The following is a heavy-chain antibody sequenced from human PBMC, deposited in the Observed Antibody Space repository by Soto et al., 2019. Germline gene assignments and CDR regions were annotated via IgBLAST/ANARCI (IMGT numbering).Heavy chain of an antibody. CDR1: GGSLSGGDYS. CDR2: IYYGGST. V-gene: IGHV4-30-2*01. D-gene: IGHD3-22*01. J-gene: IGHJ4*02. Sequence: LSLTRAVSGGSLSGGDYSSNLVRRPPGKGLEWIGYIYYGGSTYNNPSLQSRVTMSLDRSRNQFSLKLNSVTAADTAVYYCARVRREYDNSGPVDYWGQGTLVTVSS. CDR3: ARVRREYDNSGPVDY.